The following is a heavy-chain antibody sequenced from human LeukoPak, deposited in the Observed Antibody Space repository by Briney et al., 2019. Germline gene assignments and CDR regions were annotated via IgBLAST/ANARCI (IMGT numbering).Heavy chain of an antibody. CDR1: GGTFSSYA. V-gene: IGHV1-69*04. Sequence: GASVKVSCKASGGTFSSYAISWVRQAPGQGLEWMGRIIPIFGIANYAQKFQGRVTITADKSTSTAYMELSSLRSEDTAVYYCARDADSYGFDYWGQGTLVTVSS. CDR3: ARDADSYGFDY. J-gene: IGHJ4*02. D-gene: IGHD5-18*01. CDR2: IIPIFGIA.